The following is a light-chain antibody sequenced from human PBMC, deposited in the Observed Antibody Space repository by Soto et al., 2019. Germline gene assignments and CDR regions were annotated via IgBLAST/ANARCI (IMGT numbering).Light chain of an antibody. CDR3: QQYNNWPGFT. CDR1: QSVCSN. CDR2: GAS. V-gene: IGKV3-15*01. Sequence: EIVMTQSPATLSVSPGERATPSCRARQSVCSNLPWYQQKPGQAPRLLIYGASTRATGIPARFSGSGSGTEFTLSIISLQSEDFAVYYCQQYNNWPGFTFRPGNKVDIK. J-gene: IGKJ3*01.